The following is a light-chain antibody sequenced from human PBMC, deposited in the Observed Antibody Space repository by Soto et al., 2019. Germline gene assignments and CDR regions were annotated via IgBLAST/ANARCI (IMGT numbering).Light chain of an antibody. CDR3: QQRTNWLYT. CDR1: ESVNNF. J-gene: IGKJ2*01. CDR2: DGS. V-gene: IGKV3-11*01. Sequence: EIVLTQSPATLSLSPGERATFSCRASESVNNFLAWYQQKPGQAPRLVIYDGSKRATGIPARFRGSGSGTDFTLTISSLEPEDSAIYYCQQRTNWLYTFGQGTKLEIK.